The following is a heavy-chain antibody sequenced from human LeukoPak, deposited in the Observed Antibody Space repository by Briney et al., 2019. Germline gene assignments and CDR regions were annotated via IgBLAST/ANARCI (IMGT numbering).Heavy chain of an antibody. J-gene: IGHJ3*02. Sequence: SETLSLTCTVSGGSISSSSYYWGWIRQPPGKGLEWIGSIYYSGSTYYNPSLKSRVTISVDTSKNQFSLKLSSVTAADTAVYYCARDSKPLGYYDILTGYYNAFDIWGQGTMVTVSS. CDR1: GGSISSSSYY. V-gene: IGHV4-39*07. CDR3: ARDSKPLGYYDILTGYYNAFDI. D-gene: IGHD3-9*01. CDR2: IYYSGST.